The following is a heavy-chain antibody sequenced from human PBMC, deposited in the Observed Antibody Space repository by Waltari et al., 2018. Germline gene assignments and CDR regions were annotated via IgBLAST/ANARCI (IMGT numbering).Heavy chain of an antibody. CDR1: GFTVNSNY. V-gene: IGHV3-53*01. J-gene: IGHJ3*01. Sequence: EVQLVESGGGLIQPGGSLRLSCVGSGFTVNSNYMSWVRQVPGKGPEWVSNIPRGTNANYAESVGGRFTISRDNSKDTLYLQMNSLRVEDTAVYFCARHVSGPTRAAFDVWGQGTMVTVSS. D-gene: IGHD6-19*01. CDR2: IPRGTNA. CDR3: ARHVSGPTRAAFDV.